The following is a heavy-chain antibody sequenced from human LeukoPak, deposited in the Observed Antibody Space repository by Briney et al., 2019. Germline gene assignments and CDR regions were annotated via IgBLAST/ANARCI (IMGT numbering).Heavy chain of an antibody. CDR2: IYYSGST. CDR1: GGSISSYY. CDR3: ARVFAVRGVKSRWYYYGMDV. D-gene: IGHD3-10*01. J-gene: IGHJ6*02. V-gene: IGHV4-59*01. Sequence: SETLSLTYTVSGGSISSYYWGWIRQPPGKRLEWIGYIYYSGSTNYNPSLKSRVTISVDTSKNQFSLKLSSVTAADTAVYYCARVFAVRGVKSRWYYYGMDVWGQGTTVTVSS.